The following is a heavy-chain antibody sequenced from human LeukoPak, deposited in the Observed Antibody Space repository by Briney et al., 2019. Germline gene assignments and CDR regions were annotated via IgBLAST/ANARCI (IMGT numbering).Heavy chain of an antibody. D-gene: IGHD3-10*01. CDR1: GGSFSGYY. CDR2: INHSGST. CDR3: ARQLLWFGYDAFDI. Sequence: SETLSLTCAVYGGSFSGYYWSWIRQPPGKGLEWIGEINHSGSTNYNPSLKRRVTISVDTSKNQFSLKLCSVTAADTAVYYCARQLLWFGYDAFDIWGQGTMVTVSS. V-gene: IGHV4-34*01. J-gene: IGHJ3*02.